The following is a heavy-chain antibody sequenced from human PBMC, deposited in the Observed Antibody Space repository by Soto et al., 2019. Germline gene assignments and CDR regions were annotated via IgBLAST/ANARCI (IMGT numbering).Heavy chain of an antibody. V-gene: IGHV5-10-1*01. D-gene: IGHD5-18*01. CDR1: GYSFAGYW. Sequence: GESLKISCKGSGYSFAGYWITWVRQKPGKGLEWMGRIDPSDSQTYYSPSFRGHVTISVTKSITTVFLQCSSLRASDTAMYYCARQIYESDTGHNFQYYFDSWGQGTPVTVSS. J-gene: IGHJ4*02. CDR2: IDPSDSQT. CDR3: ARQIYESDTGHNFQYYFDS.